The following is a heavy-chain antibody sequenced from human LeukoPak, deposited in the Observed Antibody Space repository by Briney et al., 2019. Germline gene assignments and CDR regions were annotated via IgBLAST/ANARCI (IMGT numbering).Heavy chain of an antibody. V-gene: IGHV3-23*01. CDR1: GFTFSTYS. CDR2: ISATGDNT. D-gene: IGHD5-18*01. CDR3: AKVSGRIQIWPQPFGDGMDV. J-gene: IGHJ6*02. Sequence: GGSLRLSCAASGFTFSTYSMNWVRQAPGKGLECVSGISATGDNTYYADSVKGRFTISRDNSKNTLYLQMNSLRVEDTAVYYCAKVSGRIQIWPQPFGDGMDVWGQGTTVTVSS.